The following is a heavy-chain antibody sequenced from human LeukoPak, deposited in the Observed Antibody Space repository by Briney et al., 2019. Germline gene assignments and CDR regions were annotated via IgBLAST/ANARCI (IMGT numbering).Heavy chain of an antibody. CDR2: ISGGGGNT. Sequence: PGGSLRLSCAASKFAFSRYAMSWVRQAPGKGLEWVSAISGGGGNTYYADSVKGRFTISRDNSKNTLYLQMNSLRAEDTAVYYCGKNRYSGSLSPFDIWGQGTMVTVSS. D-gene: IGHD1-26*01. CDR1: KFAFSRYA. J-gene: IGHJ3*02. V-gene: IGHV3-23*01. CDR3: GKNRYSGSLSPFDI.